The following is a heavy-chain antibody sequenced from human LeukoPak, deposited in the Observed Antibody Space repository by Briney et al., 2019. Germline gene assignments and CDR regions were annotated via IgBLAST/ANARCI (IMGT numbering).Heavy chain of an antibody. CDR2: IYTSGST. V-gene: IGHV4-61*02. Sequence: MSSETLSLTCTVSGYSISSGYYWSWIRQPAGKGLEWIGRIYTSGSTNYNPSLKSRVTISVDTSKNQFSLKLSSVTAADTAVYYCARDVPYYYDSSDYYPFGYWGQGTLVTVSS. CDR1: GYSISSGYY. D-gene: IGHD3-22*01. J-gene: IGHJ4*02. CDR3: ARDVPYYYDSSDYYPFGY.